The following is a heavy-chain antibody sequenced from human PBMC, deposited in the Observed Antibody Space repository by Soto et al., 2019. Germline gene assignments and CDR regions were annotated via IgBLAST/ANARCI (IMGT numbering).Heavy chain of an antibody. CDR1: GFTFSNYV. Sequence: EVQLLESGGGLVQPGGSLRLSCAASGFTFSNYVMSWVRQAPGKGLEWVSSITGSGDNTQYADSVKGRFTISRDNSKNTLDLHMDSLRAEDTAVYYCAKRPMLIAGVGPFDYWGQGTLVTVSS. CDR3: AKRPMLIAGVGPFDY. J-gene: IGHJ4*02. V-gene: IGHV3-23*01. CDR2: ITGSGDNT. D-gene: IGHD6-13*01.